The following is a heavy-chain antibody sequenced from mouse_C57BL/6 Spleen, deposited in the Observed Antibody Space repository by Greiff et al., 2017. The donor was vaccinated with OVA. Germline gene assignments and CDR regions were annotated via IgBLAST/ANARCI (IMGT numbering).Heavy chain of an antibody. V-gene: IGHV1-18*01. CDR3: ARKGLRLSYAMDY. Sequence: EVKLQESGPELVKPGASVKIPCKASGYTFTDYNMDWVKQSHGKSLEWIGDINPNNGGTIYNQKFKGKATLTVDKSSSTAYMELRSLTSEDTAVYYCARKGLRLSYAMDYWGQGTSVTVSS. D-gene: IGHD2-4*01. J-gene: IGHJ4*01. CDR1: GYTFTDYN. CDR2: INPNNGGT.